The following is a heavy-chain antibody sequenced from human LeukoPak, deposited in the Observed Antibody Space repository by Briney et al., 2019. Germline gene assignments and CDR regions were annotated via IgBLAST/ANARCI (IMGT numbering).Heavy chain of an antibody. D-gene: IGHD6-6*01. J-gene: IGHJ4*02. V-gene: IGHV3-21*01. Sequence: PGGSLRLSCAASGFTFRNYSMNWVRQAPGKGLEWVSSIGSNSGFIYYTDSIKGRFSISRDNAKNSLYLQMNSLRAEDTAVYYCAREQAARLDYWGQGTLVTVSS. CDR3: AREQAARLDY. CDR2: IGSNSGFI. CDR1: GFTFRNYS.